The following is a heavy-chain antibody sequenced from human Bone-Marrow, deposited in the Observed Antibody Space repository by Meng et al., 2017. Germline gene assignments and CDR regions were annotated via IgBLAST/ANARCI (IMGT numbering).Heavy chain of an antibody. J-gene: IGHJ4*02. CDR3: ARDNMGSIDY. CDR1: GGSVSSGPYY. Sequence: QVQLQAPGPGLVRPSETLSLTCTVSGGSVSSGPYYWTWVRQPPGKGLEWIGYKFHDGTTNYNPSPKSRVTMSVDASKKQFSLNLSSVTAADTAVYYCARDNMGSIDYWGQGTLVTVAS. V-gene: IGHV4-61*01. D-gene: IGHD1-26*01. CDR2: KFHDGTT.